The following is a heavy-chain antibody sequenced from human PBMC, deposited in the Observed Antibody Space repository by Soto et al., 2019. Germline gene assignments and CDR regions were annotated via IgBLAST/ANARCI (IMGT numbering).Heavy chain of an antibody. CDR3: AIRTTVVHFDY. J-gene: IGHJ4*02. CDR2: IIPILGIA. CDR1: GGTFSSYT. Sequence: QVQLVQSGAEVKKPGSSVNVSCKASGGTFSSYTISWVRQAPGQGLEWMGRIIPILGIANYAQKFQGRVTITADKSTSTAYMELSSLRSEDTAVYYCAIRTTVVHFDYWGQGTLVTVSS. D-gene: IGHD4-17*01. V-gene: IGHV1-69*02.